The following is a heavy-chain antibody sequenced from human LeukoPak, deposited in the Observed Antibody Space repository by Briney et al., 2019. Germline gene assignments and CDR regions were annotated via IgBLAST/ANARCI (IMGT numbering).Heavy chain of an antibody. CDR3: ATVRYYGDYVFY. D-gene: IGHD4-17*01. J-gene: IGHJ4*02. Sequence: WASVKVSCKVSGYTLTELSMHWVRQAPGKGLEWMGGFDPEDGETIYAQKFQGRVTMTEDTSTDTAYMELSSLRSEDTAVYYCATVRYYGDYVFYWGQGTLVTVSS. CDR2: FDPEDGET. V-gene: IGHV1-24*01. CDR1: GYTLTELS.